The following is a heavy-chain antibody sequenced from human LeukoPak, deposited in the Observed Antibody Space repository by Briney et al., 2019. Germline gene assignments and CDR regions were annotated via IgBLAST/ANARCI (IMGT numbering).Heavy chain of an antibody. CDR3: ARGSSSWGFYYYYYGMDV. CDR2: INPSGGST. V-gene: IGHV1-46*01. J-gene: IGHJ6*02. CDR1: GYTFTSYY. Sequence: ASVKVSCKASGYTFTSYYMHWVRQAPGQGLEWMGIINPSGGSTSYAQKFQGRVTTTRDMSTSTVYMELSSLRSEDTAVYYCARGSSSWGFYYYYYGMDVWGQGTTVTVSS. D-gene: IGHD6-13*01.